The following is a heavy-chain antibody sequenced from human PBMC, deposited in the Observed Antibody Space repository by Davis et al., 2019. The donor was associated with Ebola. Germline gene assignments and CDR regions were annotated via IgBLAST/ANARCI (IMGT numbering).Heavy chain of an antibody. CDR3: AKSIAAPFTYYYYGMDV. CDR2: ISWNSGSI. D-gene: IGHD6-13*01. CDR1: GFTFSGSA. J-gene: IGHJ6*02. V-gene: IGHV3-9*01. Sequence: GGSLRLSCAASGFTFSGSAMHWVRQAPGKGLEWVSGISWNSGSIGYADSVKGRFTISRDNAKNSLYLQMNSLRAEDTAVYYCAKSIAAPFTYYYYGMDVWGQGTTVTVSS.